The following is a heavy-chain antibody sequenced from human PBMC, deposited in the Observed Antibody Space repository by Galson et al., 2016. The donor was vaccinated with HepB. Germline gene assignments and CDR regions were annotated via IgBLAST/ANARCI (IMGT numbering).Heavy chain of an antibody. J-gene: IGHJ4*02. CDR3: AKGLWPTTGYFSDFDY. V-gene: IGHV3-23*01. CDR1: GFTFSSYA. CDR2: IIGRGGST. D-gene: IGHD3-9*01. Sequence: SLRLSCAASGFTFSSYAMTWVRQAPGKGLEWVSLIIGRGGSTYYADSVKGRFTISRDNSKNALYLQMDSLRAEDTAVYYCAKGLWPTTGYFSDFDYWGQGTRVTVSS.